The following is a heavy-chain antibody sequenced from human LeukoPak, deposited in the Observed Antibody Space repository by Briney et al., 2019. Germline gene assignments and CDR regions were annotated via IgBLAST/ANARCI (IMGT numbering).Heavy chain of an antibody. Sequence: SETLSLTCTVSGGSISSDFWSWIRQPPGKGLEWIGYMYHTGISNYNPSLKSRVTISVDTSKKRISLKLRSVTAADTAVYFCARDKAQSDAFDIWARGQWSPSLQ. CDR2: MYHTGIS. CDR3: ARDKAQSDAFDI. CDR1: GGSISSDF. J-gene: IGHJ3*02. V-gene: IGHV4-59*01.